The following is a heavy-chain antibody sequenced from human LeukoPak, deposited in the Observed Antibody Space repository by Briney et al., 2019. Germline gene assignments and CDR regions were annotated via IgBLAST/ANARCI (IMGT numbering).Heavy chain of an antibody. CDR3: ARRFSPGRAFDI. CDR1: GGSISSSSYY. V-gene: IGHV4-39*07. J-gene: IGHJ3*02. D-gene: IGHD1-26*01. Sequence: SETLSLTCTVSGGSISSSSYYWGWIRQPPGKGLEWIGSIYYSGSTNYNPSLKSRVTISVDKSKNQFSLKLSSVTAADTAVYYCARRFSPGRAFDIWGQGTMVTVSS. CDR2: IYYSGST.